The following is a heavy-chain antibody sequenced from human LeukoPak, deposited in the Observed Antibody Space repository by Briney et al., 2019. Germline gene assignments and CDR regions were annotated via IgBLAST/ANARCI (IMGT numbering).Heavy chain of an antibody. J-gene: IGHJ6*02. CDR2: ISYDGSNK. D-gene: IGHD1-26*01. CDR3: ARRKGALWDPYGMDV. CDR1: GFTFSSYA. Sequence: PGGSLRLSCAASGFTFSSYAMHWVRQAPGKGLEWVAVISYDGSNKYYADSVKGRFTISRDDSKNTLYLQMNSLRAEDTAVYYCARRKGALWDPYGMDVWGQGTTVTVSS. V-gene: IGHV3-30-3*01.